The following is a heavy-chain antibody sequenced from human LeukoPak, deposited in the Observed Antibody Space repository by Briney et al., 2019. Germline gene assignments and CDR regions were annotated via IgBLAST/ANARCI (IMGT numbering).Heavy chain of an antibody. D-gene: IGHD3-10*01. J-gene: IGHJ6*03. CDR2: ISYDGSNK. Sequence: PGGALRLSCAASGFAFSSYAMHGVRQAPGKGRGWGAVISYDGSNKYYADSVKGRFTISRDNSKNTLYLQMNSLRAEDTAVYYCAREVNGSGSYGIVYYYLDVWGNGTPVTVSS. V-gene: IGHV3-30*04. CDR1: GFAFSSYA. CDR3: AREVNGSGSYGIVYYYLDV.